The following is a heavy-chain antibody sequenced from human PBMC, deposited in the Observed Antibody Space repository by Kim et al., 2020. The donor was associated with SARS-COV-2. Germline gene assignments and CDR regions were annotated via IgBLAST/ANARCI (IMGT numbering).Heavy chain of an antibody. Sequence: SETLSLTCTVSGGSISSVNYYWSWIRQHPGKGLEWIGYIYYIGSTFYNPSLKSRVTISVDTSRNQFSLNLNSVTAADTAVYYCARDKVLDGDYVLDPWG. CDR2: IYYIGST. V-gene: IGHV4-31*03. CDR3: ARDKVLDGDYVLDP. CDR1: GGSISSVNYY. D-gene: IGHD4-17*01. J-gene: IGHJ5*02.